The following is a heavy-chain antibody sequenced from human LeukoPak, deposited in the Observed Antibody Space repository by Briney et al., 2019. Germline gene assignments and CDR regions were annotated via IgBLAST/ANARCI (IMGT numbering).Heavy chain of an antibody. CDR1: GFTFDDYA. Sequence: SGGSLRLSCAASGFTFDDYAMHSVRQAPGKGLEWVSLISGDGGSTYYADSVKGRFTVSRDNSKNSLYLQMNSLRPEDTALYYCAKDASEGTVTNVGEDYFDYWGQGTLVTVSS. CDR2: ISGDGGST. V-gene: IGHV3-43*02. CDR3: AKDASEGTVTNVGEDYFDY. D-gene: IGHD4-17*01. J-gene: IGHJ4*02.